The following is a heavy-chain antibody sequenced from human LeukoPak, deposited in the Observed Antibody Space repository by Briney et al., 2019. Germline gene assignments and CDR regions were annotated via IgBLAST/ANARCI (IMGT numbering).Heavy chain of an antibody. D-gene: IGHD3-22*01. CDR1: GGSISSGGYY. J-gene: IGHJ3*02. Sequence: SETLSLTCTVSGGSISSGGYYWSWIRQHPGKGLEWIVYIYHSGSTYYNPSLKSRVTISVDTSKNQFSLKLSSVTAADTAVYYCARSTDYYDSSGYLQKIFDIWGQGTMVTVSS. CDR3: ARSTDYYDSSGYLQKIFDI. V-gene: IGHV4-31*03. CDR2: IYHSGST.